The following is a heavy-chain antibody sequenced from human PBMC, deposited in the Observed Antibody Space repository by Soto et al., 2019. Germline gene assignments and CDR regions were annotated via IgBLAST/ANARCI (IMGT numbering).Heavy chain of an antibody. Sequence: SETLSLTCAVYGGSFSGYYWSWIRQPPGKGLEWIGEINHSGSTNYNPSLKSRVTISVDTSKNQFSLKLSSVTAADTAVYYCARGQGRITIFGVVNPWYYYGMDVWGQGTTVTV. CDR1: GGSFSGYY. CDR3: ARGQGRITIFGVVNPWYYYGMDV. D-gene: IGHD3-3*01. CDR2: INHSGST. V-gene: IGHV4-34*01. J-gene: IGHJ6*02.